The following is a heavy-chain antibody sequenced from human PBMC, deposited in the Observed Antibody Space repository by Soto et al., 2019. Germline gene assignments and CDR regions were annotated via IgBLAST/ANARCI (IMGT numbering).Heavy chain of an antibody. Sequence: GESLKISCAASGFTFRGSAMHWVRQASGKGLEWVGRIRTKANSFATAYAASLQGSFIISRDDSKSTAYLQMNSLKTEDTALYYCTGSLLAYCSGGKCHTDYYYYGMDVWGQGTAVTVSS. CDR1: GFTFRGSA. J-gene: IGHJ6*02. CDR2: IRTKANSFAT. D-gene: IGHD2-15*01. CDR3: TGSLLAYCSGGKCHTDYYYYGMDV. V-gene: IGHV3-73*01.